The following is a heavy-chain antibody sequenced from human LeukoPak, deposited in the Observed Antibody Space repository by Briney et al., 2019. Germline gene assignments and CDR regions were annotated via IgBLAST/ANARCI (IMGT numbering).Heavy chain of an antibody. Sequence: GESLKISCKGSGYIFTSYWIGWVRQMPGKGLEWMGIIYPADSDTRYRPSFQGQVTISVDKSISTAYLQWSSLKASDTAMYYCARGDIRDDEPPFDYWGQGTLVTVSS. CDR3: ARGDIRDDEPPFDY. V-gene: IGHV5-51*01. CDR1: GYIFTSYW. D-gene: IGHD3-10*01. CDR2: IYPADSDT. J-gene: IGHJ4*02.